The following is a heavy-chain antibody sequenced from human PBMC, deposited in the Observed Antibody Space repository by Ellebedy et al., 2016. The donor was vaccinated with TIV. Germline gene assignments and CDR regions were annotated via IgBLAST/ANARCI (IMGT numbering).Heavy chain of an antibody. CDR2: ISAYNGKT. CDR1: GFAFTSYG. CDR3: ARGGWGGPLGESFLDY. Sequence: AASVKVSSKASGFAFTSYGFSWVRQAPGQGLEWMGWISAYNGKTNYAQRFQGRVTMTTETSTGTVYMELRTLRSDDTAGYLCARGGWGGPLGESFLDYWGQGTLVTVSS. D-gene: IGHD3-16*01. J-gene: IGHJ4*02. V-gene: IGHV1-18*04.